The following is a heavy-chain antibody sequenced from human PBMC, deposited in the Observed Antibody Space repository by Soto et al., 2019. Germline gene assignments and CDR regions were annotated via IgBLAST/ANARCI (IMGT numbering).Heavy chain of an antibody. CDR1: GYTFTSYA. CDR2: INAGNGNT. V-gene: IGHV1-3*01. CDR3: ARVSGGGGFDY. J-gene: IGHJ4*02. Sequence: QVQLVQSGAEVKKPGASVKVSCKASGYTFTSYAMHWVRQAPGQRLEWMGWINAGNGNTKYSQKFQGRVTITRDKSASTAYMGLGSLRSEDPGVYYCARVSGGGGFDYWGQGTLVTVSS. D-gene: IGHD3-10*01.